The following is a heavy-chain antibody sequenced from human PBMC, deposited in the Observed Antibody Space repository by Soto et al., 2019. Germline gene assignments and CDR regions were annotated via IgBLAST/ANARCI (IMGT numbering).Heavy chain of an antibody. CDR1: GGSISSSSYY. CDR3: ARLIRITMIVVVRSDAFDI. J-gene: IGHJ3*02. Sequence: KASETLSLTCTVSGGSISSSSYYWGWIRQPPGKGLEWIGSIYYSGSTYYNPSLKSRVTISVDTSKNQFSLKLSSVTAADTAVYYCARLIRITMIVVVRSDAFDIWGQGTMVTVSS. CDR2: IYYSGST. D-gene: IGHD3-22*01. V-gene: IGHV4-39*01.